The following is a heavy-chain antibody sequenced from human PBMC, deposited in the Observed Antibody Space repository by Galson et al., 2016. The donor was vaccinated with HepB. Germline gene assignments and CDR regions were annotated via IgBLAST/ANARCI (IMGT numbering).Heavy chain of an antibody. V-gene: IGHV1-46*01. J-gene: IGHJ4*02. CDR2: INPSGGST. CDR1: GYSFTNYY. CDR3: AREGVDLGATVPHFES. Sequence: SVKVSCKASGYSFTNYYIHWLRRAPGEGLEWVGIINPSGGSTGYAQKFQGRVTMTRDTSTSIVYMDLTSLRSEDTAVYYCAREGVDLGATVPHFESWGQGSLVAVSS. D-gene: IGHD5-12*01.